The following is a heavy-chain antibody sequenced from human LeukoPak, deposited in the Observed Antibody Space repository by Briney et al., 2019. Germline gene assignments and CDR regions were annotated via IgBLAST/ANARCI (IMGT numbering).Heavy chain of an antibody. V-gene: IGHV3-23*01. Sequence: GGSLRLSCTASRFTFSNYAINWVRQAPGKGLEWVSAISGSGGSTYYADSVKGRFTISRDNSKNTLYLQMNSLRAKDTAVYYCAKTRRGGQQLAPIDYWGQGTLVTVSS. CDR3: AKTRRGGQQLAPIDY. J-gene: IGHJ4*02. D-gene: IGHD6-13*01. CDR1: RFTFSNYA. CDR2: ISGSGGST.